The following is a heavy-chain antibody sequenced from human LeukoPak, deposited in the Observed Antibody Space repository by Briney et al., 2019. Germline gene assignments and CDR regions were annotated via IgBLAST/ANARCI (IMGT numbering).Heavy chain of an antibody. CDR1: GYTFTSYY. V-gene: IGHV1-46*01. CDR3: ARVFRERYYFDY. J-gene: IGHJ4*02. Sequence: ASVKVSCTASGYTFTSYYMHWVRQAPGQGLEWMGIINPSGGSTSYAQKFQGRVTMTRDTSTSTVYMELSSLRSEDTAVYYCARVFRERYYFDYWGQGTLVTVSS. CDR2: INPSGGST.